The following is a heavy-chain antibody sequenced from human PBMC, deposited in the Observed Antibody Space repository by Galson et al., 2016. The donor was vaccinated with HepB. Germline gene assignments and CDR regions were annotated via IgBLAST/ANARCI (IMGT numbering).Heavy chain of an antibody. D-gene: IGHD1-26*01. CDR1: GFTFSDYT. J-gene: IGHJ6*02. CDR2: ISYDGRNK. Sequence: SLRLSCAASGFTFSDYTVHWVRQAPGKGLEWVAVISYDGRNKYNTDSVKGRFTISRDSSRNTLFLQMNRLRAEDTAIYYCASAYYNYYYYYAMDVWGQGTTVTVSS. CDR3: ASAYYNYYYYYAMDV. V-gene: IGHV3-30*04.